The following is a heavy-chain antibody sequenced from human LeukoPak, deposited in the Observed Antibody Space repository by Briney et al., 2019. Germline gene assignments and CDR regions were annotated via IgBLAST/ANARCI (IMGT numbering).Heavy chain of an antibody. V-gene: IGHV3-20*04. CDR1: GFTFDDYG. D-gene: IGHD2-15*01. Sequence: GGSLRLSCAASGFTFDDYGMSWVRQAPGKGLEWVSGINWNGGSTGYADSVKGRFTIPRDNAKNSLYLQMNSLRAEDTALYYCARGSVVVAATGFDYWGQGTLVTVTS. J-gene: IGHJ4*02. CDR3: ARGSVVVAATGFDY. CDR2: INWNGGST.